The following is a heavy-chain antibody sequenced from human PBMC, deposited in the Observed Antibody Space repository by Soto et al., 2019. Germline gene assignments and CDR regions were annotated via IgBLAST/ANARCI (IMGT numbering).Heavy chain of an antibody. CDR3: ARARGYSYGYRYYFDY. V-gene: IGHV1-69*01. CDR1: GGTFSSYA. D-gene: IGHD5-18*01. J-gene: IGHJ4*02. CDR2: IIPIFGAA. Sequence: QVQLVQSGAEVKKPGSSVKVSCKASGGTFSSYAISWVRQAPGQGLEWMGGIIPIFGAANYAQKFQGRVTITADESTSTAYMELSSLRSEDTAVYYCARARGYSYGYRYYFDYWGQGTLVTVSS.